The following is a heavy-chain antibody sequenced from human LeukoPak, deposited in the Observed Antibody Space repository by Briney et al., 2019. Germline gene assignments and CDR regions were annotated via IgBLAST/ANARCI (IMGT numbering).Heavy chain of an antibody. CDR2: ISGSGGST. V-gene: IGHV3-23*01. Sequence: GTLRLSCAASGFTFSSYGMSWVRQAPGKGLEWVSGISGSGGSTYYADSVKGRFTISRDNSKNTLYLQMNSLRAEDTALYYCAKIDLGYCSGGSCYPFDYWGQGTLVTVSS. CDR3: AKIDLGYCSGGSCYPFDY. CDR1: GFTFSSYG. D-gene: IGHD2-15*01. J-gene: IGHJ4*02.